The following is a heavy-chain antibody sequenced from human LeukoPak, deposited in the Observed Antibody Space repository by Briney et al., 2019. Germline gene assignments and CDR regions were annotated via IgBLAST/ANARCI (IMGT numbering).Heavy chain of an antibody. CDR2: ISAYNNYT. Sequence: ASVKVSCKASGYTFTHYIINWVRQAPGQGLEWMGKISAYNNYTTYAQKFQGRIAMTTDTSTNTAYMGLRSLRSDDTAFYYCAREGADDHGRLLWFDPWGQGTLVTVSS. CDR1: GYTFTHYI. J-gene: IGHJ5*02. D-gene: IGHD4-17*01. V-gene: IGHV1-18*01. CDR3: AREGADDHGRLLWFDP.